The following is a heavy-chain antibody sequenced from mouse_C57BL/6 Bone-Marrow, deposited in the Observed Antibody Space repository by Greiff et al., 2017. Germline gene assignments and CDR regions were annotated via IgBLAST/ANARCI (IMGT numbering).Heavy chain of an antibody. D-gene: IGHD2-14*01. V-gene: IGHV5-2*01. J-gene: IGHJ3*01. CDR3: AREYDDGAWFAY. CDR2: INSDGGST. CDR1: EYEFPSHD. Sequence: EVQRVESGGGLVQPGESLKLSCESNEYEFPSHDMSWVRKTPEKRLELVAAINSDGGSTYYPDTMERRFIISRDNTKKTLYLQMSSLRSEDTAVYYCAREYDDGAWFAYWGQGTLVTVSA.